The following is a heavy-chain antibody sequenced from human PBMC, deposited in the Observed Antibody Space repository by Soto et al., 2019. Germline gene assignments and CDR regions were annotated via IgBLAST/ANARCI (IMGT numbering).Heavy chain of an antibody. J-gene: IGHJ4*02. CDR1: GFTFSNYW. V-gene: IGHV3-7*03. CDR2: IKEDGSEK. D-gene: IGHD1-20*01. CDR3: GRFGITATIDD. Sequence: EVQLVESGGGLVQSGGSLRLSCVDCGFTFSNYWMSWLRQAPGKGLEWVANIKEDGSEKYYVDSVKGRFTISRDNAKKSLYLQMSSLRAEDTAVYYCGRFGITATIDDWGQGTLVTVSS.